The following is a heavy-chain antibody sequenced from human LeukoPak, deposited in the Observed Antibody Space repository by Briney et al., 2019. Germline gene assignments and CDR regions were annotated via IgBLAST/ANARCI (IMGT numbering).Heavy chain of an antibody. J-gene: IGHJ4*02. Sequence: ASVKVSCKASGYTFTGYYMHWARQAPGQGLEWMGWINPNSGGTNYAQEFQGRVTMTRDTSISTAYMELSRLRSDDTAVYYCARGDYDILTGYASAYFDYWGQGTLVTVSS. D-gene: IGHD3-9*01. CDR3: ARGDYDILTGYASAYFDY. V-gene: IGHV1-2*02. CDR2: INPNSGGT. CDR1: GYTFTGYY.